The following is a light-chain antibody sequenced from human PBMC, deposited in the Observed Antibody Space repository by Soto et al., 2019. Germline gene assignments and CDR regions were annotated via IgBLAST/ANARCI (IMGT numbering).Light chain of an antibody. CDR2: WAS. CDR1: QSVLYSSNNKNY. J-gene: IGKJ1*01. CDR3: QQCYSTPRT. V-gene: IGKV4-1*01. Sequence: DIVVTQSPDSLAVSLGERATINCKSSQSVLYSSNNKNYLTWYQQKPGQPPKVLIYWASTRESGVPDRLSGSGSGTDFTLTISSLQAEDVAVYYCQQCYSTPRTFGQGTKVEIK.